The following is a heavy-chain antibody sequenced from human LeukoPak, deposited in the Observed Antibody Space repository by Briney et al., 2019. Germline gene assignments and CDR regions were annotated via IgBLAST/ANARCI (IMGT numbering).Heavy chain of an antibody. Sequence: ASVKVSCKASGYTFTAYYIHWVRRAPGQGLEWMGWINPSSGDTNYAQKFQGRVTMTRDTSISTAYMELSRLRSDDTAVYYCATGKGHIVATTTDYYYYMDVWDKGTTVTVSS. D-gene: IGHD1-26*01. CDR2: INPSSGDT. J-gene: IGHJ6*03. V-gene: IGHV1-2*02. CDR3: ATGKGHIVATTTDYYYYMDV. CDR1: GYTFTAYY.